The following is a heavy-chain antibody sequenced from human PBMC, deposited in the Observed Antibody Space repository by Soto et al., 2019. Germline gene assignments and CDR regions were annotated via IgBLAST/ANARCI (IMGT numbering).Heavy chain of an antibody. CDR2: INYSGST. V-gene: IGHV4-34*01. CDR3: AREAYYDSSLIDY. Sequence: PSETLSLTCAVYNGSFSGYYWTWIRQPPGKGLEWIGEINYSGSTNYNPSLKSRVTISVDTSKNQFSLKLSSVTAADTAVYYCAREAYYDSSLIDYWGQGTLVTVSS. J-gene: IGHJ4*02. D-gene: IGHD3-22*01. CDR1: NGSFSGYY.